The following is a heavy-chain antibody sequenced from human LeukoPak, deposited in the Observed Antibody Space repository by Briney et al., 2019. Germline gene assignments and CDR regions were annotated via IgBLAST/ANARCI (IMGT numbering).Heavy chain of an antibody. D-gene: IGHD6-13*01. CDR2: IDPNSGGT. Sequence: ASVKVSCKTSGYTFTDYYLHWVRQAPGQGLEWMGRIDPNSGGTNYAQKFQVRVTVTRDTSISTVYMELSGLRSDDTAVYYCARVPSPYTTSRFDYWGQGTLVTVSS. CDR1: GYTFTDYY. J-gene: IGHJ4*02. V-gene: IGHV1-2*02. CDR3: ARVPSPYTTSRFDY.